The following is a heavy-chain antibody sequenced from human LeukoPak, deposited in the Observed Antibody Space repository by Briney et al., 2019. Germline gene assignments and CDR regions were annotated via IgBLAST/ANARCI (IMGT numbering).Heavy chain of an antibody. Sequence: SQTLSLTCTVSGDSIRSGGYYWNWIRQAPGKGLEWLGYIYSGGNTYYNPSLKSRGGISLDKSKSQFSLRLSSVTAADTAMYLCSRGAVAGLFDYWGQGILVTVSS. J-gene: IGHJ4*02. D-gene: IGHD6-19*01. CDR1: GDSIRSGGYY. V-gene: IGHV4-31*03. CDR3: SRGAVAGLFDY. CDR2: IYSGGNT.